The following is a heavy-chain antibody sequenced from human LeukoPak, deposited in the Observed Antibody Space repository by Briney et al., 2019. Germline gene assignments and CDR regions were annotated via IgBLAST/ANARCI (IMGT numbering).Heavy chain of an antibody. J-gene: IGHJ4*02. V-gene: IGHV3-15*01. CDR2: IKSKTDGGTT. Sequence: PGGSLRLSCAASGFIFSNAWMSWVRQAPGKGLEWVGRIKSKTDGGTTDYAAPVKGRFTISRDDSKNTLYLQMNSLRAEDTAVYYCANGKGPRSGPYFDHWGQGTLVTVSS. CDR3: ANGKGPRSGPYFDH. D-gene: IGHD1-1*01. CDR1: GFIFSNAW.